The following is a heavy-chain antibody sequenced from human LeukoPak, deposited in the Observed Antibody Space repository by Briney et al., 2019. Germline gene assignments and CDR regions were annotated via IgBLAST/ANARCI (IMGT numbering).Heavy chain of an antibody. CDR1: GASVTNRKNY. V-gene: IGHV4-61*02. D-gene: IGHD6-25*01. Sequence: SETLSLTCTVSGASVTNRKNYWTWIRQPAGKGLEWIGRVFAGGRTDFNPSLKSRVTMSIDTSTNQFSLKLSSVTAADTAMYFCAFSEGDYWGQGALVTVSS. CDR2: VFAGGRT. J-gene: IGHJ4*02. CDR3: AFSEGDY.